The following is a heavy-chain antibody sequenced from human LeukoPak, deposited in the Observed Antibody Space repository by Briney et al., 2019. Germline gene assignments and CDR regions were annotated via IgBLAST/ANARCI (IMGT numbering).Heavy chain of an antibody. CDR3: TREGGGYEIDY. CDR2: ITSDGSIQ. D-gene: IGHD5-12*01. CDR1: GFTFSSYG. Sequence: GGSLRLSCVPSGFTFSSYGMHWVRQAPGKGLQWVARITSDGSIQQYADSVRGRFTISRDSAKNTLYLQMNSLGAEDTALYSCTREGGGYEIDYWGQGTLVIVSS. V-gene: IGHV3-33*01. J-gene: IGHJ4*02.